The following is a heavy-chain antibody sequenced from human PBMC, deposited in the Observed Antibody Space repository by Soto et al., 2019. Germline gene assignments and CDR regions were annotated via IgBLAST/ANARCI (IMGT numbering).Heavy chain of an antibody. V-gene: IGHV3-23*01. CDR1: GFTFSSYA. Sequence: PGGSLRLSCAASGFTFSSYAMSWVRQAPGKGLEWVSVIRSSGDRTYYADSVKGRFTISRDNSKNTLYMQMNSLRAEDTAVYYCAKQQGRGTPYYSAMDVWGQGTTVTVSS. D-gene: IGHD3-10*01. J-gene: IGHJ6*02. CDR3: AKQQGRGTPYYSAMDV. CDR2: IRSSGDRT.